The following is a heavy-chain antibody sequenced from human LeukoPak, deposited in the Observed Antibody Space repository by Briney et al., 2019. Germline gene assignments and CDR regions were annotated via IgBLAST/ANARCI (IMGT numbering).Heavy chain of an antibody. CDR2: IYPGDSGT. D-gene: IGHD3-9*01. CDR3: ARLGGYDILTGIYYYYYMDV. V-gene: IGHV5-51*01. J-gene: IGHJ6*03. Sequence: GESLKICCKGSGYCFTSYWIDWVRQMPGKGLEWMGIIYPGDSGTRYSPSFQGQVTISADKSISTAYLQWSSLKASDTAMYYCARLGGYDILTGIYYYYYMDVWGKGTTVTVSS. CDR1: GYCFTSYW.